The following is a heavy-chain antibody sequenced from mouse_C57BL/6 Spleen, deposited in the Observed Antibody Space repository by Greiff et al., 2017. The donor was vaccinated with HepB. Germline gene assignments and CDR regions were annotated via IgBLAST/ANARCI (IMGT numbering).Heavy chain of an antibody. CDR1: GYTFTDYY. J-gene: IGHJ4*01. V-gene: IGHV1-26*01. CDR3: ASEGYSSGYLMDY. Sequence: VQLQQSGPELVKPGASVKISCKASGYTFTDYYMNWVKQSHGKSLEWIGDINPNNGGTSYNQKFKGKATLTVDKSSSTAYMELRSLTSEDSAVYYCASEGYSSGYLMDYWGQGTSVTVSS. D-gene: IGHD3-2*02. CDR2: INPNNGGT.